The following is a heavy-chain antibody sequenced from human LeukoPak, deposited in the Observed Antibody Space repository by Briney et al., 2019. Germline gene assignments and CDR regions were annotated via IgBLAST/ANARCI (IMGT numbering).Heavy chain of an antibody. D-gene: IGHD6-25*01. CDR2: VCTSGKT. V-gene: IGHV4-4*07. Sequence: PSETLSLTCAVSGGSISSCFWSWLRQPAGKGLEWIGRVCTSGKTSYNPALKSRVTMSVDTSTNQFSLRLSSVTAADTAVYYCVRSGGRGGGVWGQGTLVSVSS. CDR3: VRSGGRGGGV. J-gene: IGHJ4*02. CDR1: GGSISSCF.